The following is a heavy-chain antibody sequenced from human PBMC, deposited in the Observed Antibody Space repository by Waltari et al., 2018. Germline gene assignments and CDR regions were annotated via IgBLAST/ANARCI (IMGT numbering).Heavy chain of an antibody. J-gene: IGHJ4*02. CDR1: GASISSGSNS. D-gene: IGHD3-22*01. CDR3: ARWDYYHSSGYYAY. CDR2: LYTSGGT. V-gene: IGHV4-61*02. Sequence: QVQLQASGPGLVKPSQTLSLTCTVSGASISSGSNSWSWIRQPAGKGLEWIGRLYTSGGTKYNPSLESRVTISVDTSKNQFSLKLTSVTAADTAVYYCARWDYYHSSGYYAYWGQGTLVTVSS.